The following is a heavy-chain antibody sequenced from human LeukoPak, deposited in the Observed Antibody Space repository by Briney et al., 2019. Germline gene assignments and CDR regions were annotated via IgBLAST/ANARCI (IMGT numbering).Heavy chain of an antibody. CDR2: IGSVGSDT. D-gene: IGHD3-16*01. Sequence: GGSLRLSCVASGVTFSSYWMHWVRQAPGKGLVWVSRIGSVGSDTIYADSVKGRFTISRDNAKNTLYLQMNRLRAEATAVYSCARGGDFHAFDIWGQGTMVTVSS. CDR1: GVTFSSYW. CDR3: ARGGDFHAFDI. J-gene: IGHJ3*02. V-gene: IGHV3-74*01.